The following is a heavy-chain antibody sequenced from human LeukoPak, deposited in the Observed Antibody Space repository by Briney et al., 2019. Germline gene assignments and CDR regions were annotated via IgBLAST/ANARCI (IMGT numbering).Heavy chain of an antibody. D-gene: IGHD3-3*01. CDR2: IIPIFGTA. J-gene: IGHJ5*02. CDR1: GGTFSSYA. CDR3: ARFEWSGSVNWFDP. V-gene: IGHV1-69*13. Sequence: ASVKVSCKASGGTFSSYAISWVRQAPGQGLEWMGGIIPIFGTANYAQKSQGRVTITADESTSTAYMELRSLRSDDTAVYYCARFEWSGSVNWFDPWGQGTLVTVSS.